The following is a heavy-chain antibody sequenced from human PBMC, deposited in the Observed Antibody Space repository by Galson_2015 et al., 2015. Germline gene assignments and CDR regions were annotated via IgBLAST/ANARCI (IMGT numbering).Heavy chain of an antibody. V-gene: IGHV3-33*01. J-gene: IGHJ2*01. CDR2: IWYDGSNK. Sequence: SLRLSCAASGFTFSSYGMHWVRQAPGKGLEWVAVIWYDGSNKYYADSVKGRFTISRDNSKNTLYLQMNSLRAEDTAVYYCARLVTTLWYFDLWGRGTLVTVSS. D-gene: IGHD4-17*01. CDR3: ARLVTTLWYFDL. CDR1: GFTFSSYG.